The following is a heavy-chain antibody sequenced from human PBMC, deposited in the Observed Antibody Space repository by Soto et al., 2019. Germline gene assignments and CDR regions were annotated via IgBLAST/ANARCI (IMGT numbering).Heavy chain of an antibody. Sequence: GASVKVSCKASGGTFSSYAISWVRQAPGQGLEWMGGIIPIFGTANYAQKFQGRVTITADESTSTAYMELSSLRSEDTAVYYCARDLEHIVATIADYYYYGMDVWGQGTTVTVSS. J-gene: IGHJ6*02. CDR2: IIPIFGTA. V-gene: IGHV1-69*13. D-gene: IGHD5-12*01. CDR3: ARDLEHIVATIADYYYYGMDV. CDR1: GGTFSSYA.